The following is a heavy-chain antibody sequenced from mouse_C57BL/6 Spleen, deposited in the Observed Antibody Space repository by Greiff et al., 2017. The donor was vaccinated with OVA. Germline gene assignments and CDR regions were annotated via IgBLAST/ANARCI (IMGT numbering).Heavy chain of an antibody. J-gene: IGHJ4*01. CDR1: GYTFTSYW. Sequence: QVQLQQSGAELVKPGASVKLSCKASGYTFTSYWMQWVKQRPGQGLEWIGEIDPSDSYTNYNQKFKGKATLTVDTSSSTAYMQLSSLTSEDSAVYYCARVATEGAMGYWGQGTSVTVSS. CDR3: ARVATEGAMGY. V-gene: IGHV1-50*01. D-gene: IGHD1-1*01. CDR2: IDPSDSYT.